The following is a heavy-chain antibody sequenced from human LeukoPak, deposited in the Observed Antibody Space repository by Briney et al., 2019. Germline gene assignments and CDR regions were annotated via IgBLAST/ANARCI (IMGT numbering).Heavy chain of an antibody. CDR2: ISSSGSYI. CDR1: GFTFTKYS. J-gene: IGHJ3*02. Sequence: GGFLRLSCAASGFTFTKYSMNWVRQAPGKGLGWVSSISSSGSYIYYADSVKGRFTISRDNSRNTLYLQMDSLSAEDSAVYYCAKDPPRGSADAFDIWGQGTRVTVSS. V-gene: IGHV3-21*04. D-gene: IGHD2-15*01. CDR3: AKDPPRGSADAFDI.